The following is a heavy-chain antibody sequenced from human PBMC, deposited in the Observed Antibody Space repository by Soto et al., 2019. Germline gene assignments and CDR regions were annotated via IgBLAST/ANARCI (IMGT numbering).Heavy chain of an antibody. CDR3: AGKQPSDY. D-gene: IGHD6-13*01. J-gene: IGHJ4*02. V-gene: IGHV3-30-3*01. Sequence: QVQLVESGGGVVQPGRSLRLSCAASGFTFSSYAMHWVRQAPGKGLEWVAVISYDGSNKYYADPVKGRFTISRDNSKNTLYLQMNSLRAEDTAVYYCAGKQPSDYWGQGTLVTVSS. CDR1: GFTFSSYA. CDR2: ISYDGSNK.